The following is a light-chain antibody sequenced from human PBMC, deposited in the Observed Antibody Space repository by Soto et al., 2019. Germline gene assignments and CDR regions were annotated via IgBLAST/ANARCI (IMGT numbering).Light chain of an antibody. CDR2: TND. Sequence: QSVLTQPPSASGTPGQKVTMSCSGSSVHIGSNTVNWFQQLPGMAPKLLMYTNDQRPSGVPDRFSGSEAGTSASLAISGLQSEDEADYYCAAWDDSLNGYVFGTGTKVTVL. J-gene: IGLJ1*01. CDR3: AAWDDSLNGYV. CDR1: SVHIGSNT. V-gene: IGLV1-44*01.